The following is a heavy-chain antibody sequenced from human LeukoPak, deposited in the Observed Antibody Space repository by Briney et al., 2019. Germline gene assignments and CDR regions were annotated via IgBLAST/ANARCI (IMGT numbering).Heavy chain of an antibody. Sequence: SETLSLTCAVYGESFNGYYWSWVRQPPGKGLEWIGETNHRGNTNYNPSLKSRVTISVDRSKKQFSLKMSSVTAADAADYYSARGGCWRFDYWGQGLLVTVSS. D-gene: IGHD2-8*01. CDR2: TNHRGNT. CDR3: ARGGCWRFDY. V-gene: IGHV4-34*01. CDR1: GESFNGYY. J-gene: IGHJ4*02.